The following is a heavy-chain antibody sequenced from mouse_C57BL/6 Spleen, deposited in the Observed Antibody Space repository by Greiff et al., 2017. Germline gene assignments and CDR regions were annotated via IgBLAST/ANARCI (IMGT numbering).Heavy chain of an antibody. V-gene: IGHV1-80*01. CDR2: IYPGDGDT. CDR3: AREADYYGSSFDY. J-gene: IGHJ2*01. Sequence: VQVVESGAELVKPGASVTISCKASGYAFSSYWMNWVKQRPGKGLEWIGQIYPGDGDTNYNGKFKGKATLTADKSSSTAYMQLSSLTSEDSAVYFCAREADYYGSSFDYWGQGTTLTVSS. D-gene: IGHD1-1*01. CDR1: GYAFSSYW.